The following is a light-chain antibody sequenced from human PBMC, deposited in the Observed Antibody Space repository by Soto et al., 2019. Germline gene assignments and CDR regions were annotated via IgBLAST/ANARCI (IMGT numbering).Light chain of an antibody. CDR1: QSVSSNY. CDR3: QQYGSSPLT. Sequence: EIVLTQSPGTLSLSPGERVPLSCRASQSVSSNYLAWYQQKPGQAPRLLIYGASSRATGIPDRFSGSGSGTDFTLTISRLEPEDFAVYYCQQYGSSPLTFGGGTKVDIK. V-gene: IGKV3-20*01. J-gene: IGKJ4*01. CDR2: GAS.